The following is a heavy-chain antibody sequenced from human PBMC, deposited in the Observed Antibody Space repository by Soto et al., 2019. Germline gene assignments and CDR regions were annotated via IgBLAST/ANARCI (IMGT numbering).Heavy chain of an antibody. Sequence: VQLVQSGAEVKKPGASVKVSCNASGYTFTNYAMHWVRQAPGQSLEWMGWINGGNGDTKYSQKFQERITITRDTSASTAYMELSSLRSEDSAVYYCAPSVIEATGTLNWFEPWGQGTLVTVSS. J-gene: IGHJ5*02. CDR1: GYTFTNYA. D-gene: IGHD1-7*01. CDR3: APSVIEATGTLNWFEP. CDR2: INGGNGDT. V-gene: IGHV1-3*01.